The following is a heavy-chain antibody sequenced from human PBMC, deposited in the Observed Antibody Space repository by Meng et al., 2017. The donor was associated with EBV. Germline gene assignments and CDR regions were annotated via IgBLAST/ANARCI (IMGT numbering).Heavy chain of an antibody. CDR3: ASESGRGYTPDY. CDR1: GGHFRNYA. J-gene: IGHJ4*02. Sequence: QVQLGQSAAEVKKPGSSVKVSCKASGGHFRNYAISWVRQAPGQGLEWLGGFLPTLGAPNYAQKFHGRVSITADESTSTHYMDLSSLRSEDTAVYYCASESGRGYTPDYWGQGTLVTVSS. D-gene: IGHD3-10*01. CDR2: FLPTLGAP. V-gene: IGHV1-69*01.